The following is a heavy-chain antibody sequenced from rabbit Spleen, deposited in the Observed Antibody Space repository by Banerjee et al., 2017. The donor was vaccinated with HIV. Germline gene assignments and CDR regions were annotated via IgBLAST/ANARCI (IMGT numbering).Heavy chain of an antibody. J-gene: IGHJ6*01. CDR1: GFSFSSSYD. Sequence: QEQLVESGGGLVKPGASLTLTCTASGFSFSSSYDMSWVRQAPGKGLEWIGFIYTGNGKNYYASWAKGRFTISKTSSTTVTLQLTSLTAADTATYFCARDTSSSFSSYGMDLWGPGTLVTVS. CDR3: ARDTSSSFSSYGMDL. D-gene: IGHD1-1*01. V-gene: IGHV1S45*01. CDR2: IYTGNGKN.